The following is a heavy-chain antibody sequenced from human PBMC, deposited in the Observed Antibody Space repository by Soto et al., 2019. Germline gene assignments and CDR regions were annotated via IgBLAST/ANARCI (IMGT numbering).Heavy chain of an antibody. CDR2: INHSGST. D-gene: IGHD6-13*01. J-gene: IGHJ4*02. CDR1: GGSFSGYY. Sequence: KPSETLSLTCAVYGGSFSGYYWSWIRQPPGKGLEWIGEINHSGSTNYNPSLKSRVTISVDTSKNQFSLKLSSVTAADTAVYYCATTDLSDGAAAGAPVENYWGQGTLVTVSS. V-gene: IGHV4-34*01. CDR3: ATTDLSDGAAAGAPVENY.